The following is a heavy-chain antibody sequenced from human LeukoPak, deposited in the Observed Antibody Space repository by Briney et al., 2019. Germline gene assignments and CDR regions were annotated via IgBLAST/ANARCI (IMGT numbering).Heavy chain of an antibody. J-gene: IGHJ6*02. D-gene: IGHD2-2*01. CDR2: ISGNVGNT. CDR1: GFTFSTFA. CDR3: VKDKSSSSNVALPAVVRPHNYYIYGMDV. Sequence: GGSLRLSCAASGFTFSTFAMSCVRHAPGKGVEWVSGISGNVGNTYYADSVRGRFTISRVNSKNTLALHMSSLRADDTAMYYCVKDKSSSSNVALPAVVRPHNYYIYGMDVWGQGTTVIVSS. V-gene: IGHV3-23*01.